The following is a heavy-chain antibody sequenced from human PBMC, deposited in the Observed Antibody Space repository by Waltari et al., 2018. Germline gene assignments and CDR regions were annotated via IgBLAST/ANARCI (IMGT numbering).Heavy chain of an antibody. V-gene: IGHV4-39*01. Sequence: RQPAGKGLGWIGGIYYSGRTYYNPSLKSRVTISVDTSKNQFSLKLSSVTAADTAVYYCAGALVGTTFFDYWGQGTLVTVSS. CDR2: IYYSGRT. CDR3: AGALVGTTFFDY. J-gene: IGHJ4*02. D-gene: IGHD1-26*01.